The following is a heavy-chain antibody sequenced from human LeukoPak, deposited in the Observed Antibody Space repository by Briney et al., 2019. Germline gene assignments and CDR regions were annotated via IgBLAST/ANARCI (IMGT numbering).Heavy chain of an antibody. CDR3: ARARYCSGGSCLYFDY. V-gene: IGHV3-7*04. D-gene: IGHD2-15*01. Sequence: GGSLRLSCAASGFTFSSYDMNWVRQAPGKGLEWVANIKQDGSEKYYVDSVKGRFTISRDNAKNSLYLQMNSLRAEDTAVYYCARARYCSGGSCLYFDYWGQGTLVTVSS. J-gene: IGHJ4*02. CDR1: GFTFSSYD. CDR2: IKQDGSEK.